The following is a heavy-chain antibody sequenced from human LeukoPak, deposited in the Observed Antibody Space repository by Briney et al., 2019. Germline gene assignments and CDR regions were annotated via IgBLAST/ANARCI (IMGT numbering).Heavy chain of an antibody. Sequence: SETLSLTCTVSGGSISSYYWSWIRQPPGKGLEWIGYIYYSGSTNYNPSLKSRVTISVDTSKNQFSLKLSSVTAADTAVYYCARLGARYCSGGSCYGIDWFDPWGQGTLVTVSS. J-gene: IGHJ5*02. CDR3: ARLGARYCSGGSCYGIDWFDP. V-gene: IGHV4-59*08. D-gene: IGHD2-15*01. CDR1: GGSISSYY. CDR2: IYYSGST.